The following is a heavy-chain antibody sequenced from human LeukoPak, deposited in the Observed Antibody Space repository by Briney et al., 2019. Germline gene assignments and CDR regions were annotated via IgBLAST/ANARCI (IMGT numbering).Heavy chain of an antibody. CDR1: GFTFDDYA. V-gene: IGHV3-9*01. J-gene: IGHJ4*02. CDR3: AKDSSLALFDY. CDR2: ISWNSGSI. Sequence: GGSLRLSCAASGFTFDDYAMHWVRQAPGKGLEWVSGISWNSGSIGYADSVKGRFTISRDNAKNSLYLQMNSLRAEDTALYYCAKDSSLALFDYWGQGTLVTVSS.